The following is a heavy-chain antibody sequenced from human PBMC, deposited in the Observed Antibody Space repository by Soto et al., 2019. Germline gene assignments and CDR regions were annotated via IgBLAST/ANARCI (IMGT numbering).Heavy chain of an antibody. CDR1: GFTFSSYA. Sequence: GGSLRLSCAASGFTFSSYAMSWVRQAPGKGLEWVSAISGSGGSTYYADSVKGRFTISRDNSKNTLYLQMNSLRAEDTAVYYCAKDPNQLLLDPSFDYWGQGTLVTVAS. J-gene: IGHJ4*02. CDR2: ISGSGGST. D-gene: IGHD2-2*01. CDR3: AKDPNQLLLDPSFDY. V-gene: IGHV3-23*01.